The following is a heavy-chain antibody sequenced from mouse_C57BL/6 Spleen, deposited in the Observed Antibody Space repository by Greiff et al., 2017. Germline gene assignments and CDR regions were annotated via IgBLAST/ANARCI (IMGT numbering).Heavy chain of an antibody. CDR3: ATQTAQATWPFAY. D-gene: IGHD3-2*02. CDR2: IYPGDGDT. J-gene: IGHJ3*01. CDR1: GYAFSSSW. Sequence: QVQLQQSGPELVKPGASVKISCKASGYAFSSSWMNWVKQRPGKGLEWIGRIYPGDGDTNYNGKFKGKATLTADKTSSTAYMQLSSLTSEDSAVYFGATQTAQATWPFAYWGQGTLVTVSA. V-gene: IGHV1-82*01.